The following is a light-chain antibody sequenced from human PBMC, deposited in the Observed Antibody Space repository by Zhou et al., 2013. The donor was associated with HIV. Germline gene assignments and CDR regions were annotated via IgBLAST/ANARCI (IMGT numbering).Light chain of an antibody. CDR1: QGISSA. V-gene: IGKV1-13*02. Sequence: AIQLTQSPSSLSASVGDRVTITCRASQGISSALAWYQQRPGKAPDLLIYDASSLQSGVPSRFSGSGSGTDFTLTISSLQPEDFATYYCQQLNSYPLTFGGGTKVEIK. CDR3: QQLNSYPLT. J-gene: IGKJ4*01. CDR2: DAS.